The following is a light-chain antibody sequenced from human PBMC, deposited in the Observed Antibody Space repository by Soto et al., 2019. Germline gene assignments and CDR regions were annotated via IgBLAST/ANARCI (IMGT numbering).Light chain of an antibody. V-gene: IGLV2-14*01. Sequence: QSVLTQPASVSGSPGQSVTISCTGTSTDVGGYNYVSWYQQHPGKAPKLMIYEVSNRPSGVSNRFSASKSGNTASLTISGLQAEDADDYYCSSDTSRSTYVFGTGTKLTVL. CDR3: SSDTSRSTYV. CDR1: STDVGGYNY. CDR2: EVS. J-gene: IGLJ1*01.